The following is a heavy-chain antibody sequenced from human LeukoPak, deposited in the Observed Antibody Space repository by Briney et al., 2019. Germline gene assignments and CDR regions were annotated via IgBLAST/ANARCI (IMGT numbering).Heavy chain of an antibody. D-gene: IGHD6-13*01. CDR1: GASISSSTDY. V-gene: IGHV4-39*01. CDR2: RST. Sequence: SETLSLTCTISGASISSSTDYWGWIRQPPGKGLEWIANRSTYYNPSLKSRVTISVDTSKNQFSLKLSSVTAADTAVYYCAREYSSSWFDPWGQGTLVTVSS. CDR3: AREYSSSWFDP. J-gene: IGHJ5*02.